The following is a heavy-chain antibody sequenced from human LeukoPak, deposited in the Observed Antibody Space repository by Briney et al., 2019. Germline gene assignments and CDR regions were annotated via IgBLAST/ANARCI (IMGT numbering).Heavy chain of an antibody. CDR3: ARDNYYDSSGYYFGAFDI. D-gene: IGHD3-22*01. CDR2: ISAYNGNT. CDR1: GYTFTSYG. V-gene: IGHV1-18*01. J-gene: IGHJ3*02. Sequence: ASVKVSCKVSGYTFTSYGIGWVRQAPGQGLEWMGWISAYNGNTNYAQKLQGRVTMTTDTSTSTAYMELRSLRSDDTAVYYCARDNYYDSSGYYFGAFDIWGQGTMVTVSS.